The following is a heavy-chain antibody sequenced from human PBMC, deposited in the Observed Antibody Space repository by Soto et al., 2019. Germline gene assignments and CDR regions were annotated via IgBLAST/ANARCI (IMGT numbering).Heavy chain of an antibody. CDR1: GYTFTSYN. J-gene: IGHJ3*02. Sequence: QVQLVQSGAEVKKLGASVKVSCKASGYTFTSYNLHCVRRAPGQGLEWMGIINPTSGSTSYAQKFQGGFTRTSDTSTSTVYMELSSLRSDDTAVYYCARAVEMATYRDAYDIWGQGPMVTVSS. V-gene: IGHV1-46*01. D-gene: IGHD5-12*01. CDR2: INPTSGST. CDR3: ARAVEMATYRDAYDI.